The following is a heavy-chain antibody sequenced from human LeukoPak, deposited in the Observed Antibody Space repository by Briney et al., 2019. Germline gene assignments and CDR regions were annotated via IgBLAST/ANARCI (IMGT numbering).Heavy chain of an antibody. D-gene: IGHD3-22*01. CDR2: ISGSGGST. Sequence: PGGSLRLSCAASGFTFSSYAMSWVRQAPGKGLEWVSAISGSGGSTYYADSVKGRFTISRENSKNTLYLQMNSLRAEDTAVYYCAKDIKAYYYDSSGYYSFEYYFDYWGQGTLVTVSS. J-gene: IGHJ4*02. V-gene: IGHV3-23*01. CDR3: AKDIKAYYYDSSGYYSFEYYFDY. CDR1: GFTFSSYA.